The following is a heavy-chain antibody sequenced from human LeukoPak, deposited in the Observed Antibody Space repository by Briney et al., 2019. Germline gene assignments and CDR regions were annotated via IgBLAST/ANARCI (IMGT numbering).Heavy chain of an antibody. J-gene: IGHJ3*02. CDR3: ARQDSSGYDDAFDI. D-gene: IGHD3-22*01. CDR2: IYTSGST. V-gene: IGHV4-4*07. Sequence: SETLSLTCTVSGGSISSYYWSWIRQPAGNGLEWIGRIYTSGSTNYNPSLKSRVTMSVDTSKNQFSLKLSSVTAADTAVYYCARQDSSGYDDAFDIWGQGTMVTVSS. CDR1: GGSISSYY.